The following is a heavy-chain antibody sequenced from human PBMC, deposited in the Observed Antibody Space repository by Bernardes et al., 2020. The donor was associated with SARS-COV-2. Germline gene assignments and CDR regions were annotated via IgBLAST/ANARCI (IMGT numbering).Heavy chain of an antibody. D-gene: IGHD3-3*01. CDR3: ARDRVGRTYYDFWSGYSLFDY. Sequence: ASVKVSCKASGYTFTSYGISWVRQAPGQGLEWMGWISAYNGNTNYAQKLQGRVTMTTDTSTSTAYMELRSLRSDDTAVYYCARDRVGRTYYDFWSGYSLFDYWGQGTLVTVSS. CDR1: GYTFTSYG. J-gene: IGHJ4*02. V-gene: IGHV1-18*04. CDR2: ISAYNGNT.